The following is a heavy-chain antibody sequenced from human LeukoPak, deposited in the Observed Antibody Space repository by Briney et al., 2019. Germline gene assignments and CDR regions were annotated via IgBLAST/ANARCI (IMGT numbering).Heavy chain of an antibody. D-gene: IGHD1-26*01. CDR3: ANIVGARRTDY. CDR2: ISSSSSYI. V-gene: IGHV3-21*04. CDR1: GFTFSSYS. Sequence: GGSLRLSCAASGFTFSSYSMNWVRQAPGKGLEWVSSISSSSSYIYYADSVKGRFTISRDNSKNTLYLQMNSLRAEDTAVYYCANIVGARRTDYWGQGTLVTVSS. J-gene: IGHJ4*02.